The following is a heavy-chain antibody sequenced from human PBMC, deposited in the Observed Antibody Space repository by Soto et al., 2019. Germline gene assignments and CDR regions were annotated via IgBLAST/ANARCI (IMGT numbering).Heavy chain of an antibody. V-gene: IGHV3-23*01. CDR3: AKEKYYSRYNWFDP. J-gene: IGHJ5*02. Sequence: LRLSCAASGFTFSSYAMSWVRQAPGKGLEWVSAISGSGGSTYYADSVKGRFTISRDNSKSTLYLQMNSLRAEDTAVYYCAKEKYYSRYNWFDPWGQGTLVTVSS. CDR1: GFTFSSYA. CDR2: ISGSGGST. D-gene: IGHD3-10*01.